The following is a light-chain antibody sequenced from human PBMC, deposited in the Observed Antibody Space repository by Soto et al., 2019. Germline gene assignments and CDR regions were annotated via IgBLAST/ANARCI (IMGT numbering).Light chain of an antibody. CDR2: QDT. Sequence: SSELTQPPSVSVSPGQTATITCSGDKLGDKYACWYQQKPGQSPVVVIYQDTERPSGIPERFSGSNSGDTATLTISGTQAIDEADYYCQAWDSSTAVFGGGTKLTVL. V-gene: IGLV3-1*01. J-gene: IGLJ3*02. CDR3: QAWDSSTAV. CDR1: KLGDKY.